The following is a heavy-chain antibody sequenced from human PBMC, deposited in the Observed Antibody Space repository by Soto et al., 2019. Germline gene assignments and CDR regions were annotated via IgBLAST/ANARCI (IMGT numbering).Heavy chain of an antibody. CDR1: GFTFNNYA. J-gene: IGHJ4*02. CDR3: AKDSGDVDTAMDYFDY. CDR2: ISGSASST. V-gene: IGHV3-23*01. D-gene: IGHD5-18*01. Sequence: PGGSLRLSCAASGFTFNNYAMSWVRQAPGKGLEWVSGISGSASSTHYADSVKGRFTISRDNSKNTLYLQMSSLRAEDTAVYYCAKDSGDVDTAMDYFDYWGQGXLVTVYS.